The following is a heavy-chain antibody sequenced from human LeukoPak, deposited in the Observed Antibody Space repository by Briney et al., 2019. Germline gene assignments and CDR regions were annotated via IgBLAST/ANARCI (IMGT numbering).Heavy chain of an antibody. V-gene: IGHV3-23*01. J-gene: IGHJ4*02. D-gene: IGHD4/OR15-4a*01. CDR3: AKEVGPYGDDPLDY. CDR1: GFTFSNFA. CDR2: ISGSGSGGRT. Sequence: GGSPRLSCAASGFTFSNFAMSWVRQAPGKGLEWVSVISGSGSGGRTYYADSVKGQFTISRDNSKKTLYLQMNRLRVEDTAVYYCAKEVGPYGDDPLDYWGQGTLVTVSS.